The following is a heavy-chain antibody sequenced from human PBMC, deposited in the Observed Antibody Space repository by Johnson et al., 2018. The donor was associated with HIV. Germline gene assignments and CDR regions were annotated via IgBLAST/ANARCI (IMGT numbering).Heavy chain of an antibody. J-gene: IGHJ3*02. V-gene: IGHV3-13*01. Sequence: VQLVESGGGVVRPGGSLRLSCAASGFTFSSYDMHWVRQATGKGLEWVSAIGTAGDTYYADSVKGRFTISRENAKNSLYLDMNNLRIEDTAVYYCARDTSDYYLWAFDIWGQGTVVTVSS. CDR1: GFTFSSYD. CDR3: ARDTSDYYLWAFDI. D-gene: IGHD3-22*01. CDR2: IGTAGDT.